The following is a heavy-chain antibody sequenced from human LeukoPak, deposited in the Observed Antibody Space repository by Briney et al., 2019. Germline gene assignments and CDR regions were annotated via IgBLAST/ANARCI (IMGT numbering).Heavy chain of an antibody. CDR3: AKTVVPAAMGRGEFDY. CDR2: ISGSGGST. D-gene: IGHD2-2*01. J-gene: IGHJ4*02. V-gene: IGHV3-23*01. CDR1: GFTFSSYG. Sequence: GGTLRLSCAASGFTFSSYGMSWVRQAPGKGLEWVSAISGSGGSTYYADSVKGRFTISRDNSKNTLYLQMNSLRAEDTAVYYCAKTVVPAAMGRGEFDYWGQGTLVTVSS.